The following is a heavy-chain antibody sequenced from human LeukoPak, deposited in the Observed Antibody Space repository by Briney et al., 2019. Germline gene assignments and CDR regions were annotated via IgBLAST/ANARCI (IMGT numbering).Heavy chain of an antibody. J-gene: IGHJ4*02. CDR1: GFTFSDYY. V-gene: IGHV3-11*05. CDR3: ARENWRGYYGSGSPDY. CDR2: ISSSSSYT. D-gene: IGHD3-10*01. Sequence: GGSLRLSCAASGFTFSDYYMSWIRQAPGKGLEWVSYISSSSSYTNYADSVKGRFTISRDNAKNSLYLQMNSLRAEDTAVYYCARENWRGYYGSGSPDYWGQGTLVTVSS.